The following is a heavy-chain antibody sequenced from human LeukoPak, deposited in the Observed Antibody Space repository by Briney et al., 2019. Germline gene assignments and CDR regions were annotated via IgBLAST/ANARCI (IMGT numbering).Heavy chain of an antibody. Sequence: GSLRLSCAASGFTFSSYSMNWVRQPPGKGLEWIGSIYHSGSTYYNPSLKSRVTISVDRSKNQFSLKLSSVTAADTAVYYCARGPIAAPPDYWGQGTPVTVSS. D-gene: IGHD6-6*01. CDR1: GFTFSSYS. CDR3: ARGPIAAPPDY. CDR2: IYHSGST. V-gene: IGHV4-38-2*01. J-gene: IGHJ4*02.